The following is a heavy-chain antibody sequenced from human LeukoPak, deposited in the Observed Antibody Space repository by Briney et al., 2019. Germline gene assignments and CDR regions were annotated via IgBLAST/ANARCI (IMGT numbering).Heavy chain of an antibody. Sequence: ASVKVSCKASGYTFTSYGISWVRQAPGQGLEWMGWISAYNGNTNYAQKLQGRLTMTTDTSTSTAYMELRSLRSEDTAVYYCAGRGPYYDSSGYIDWGQGTLVTVSS. V-gene: IGHV1-18*01. J-gene: IGHJ4*02. CDR2: ISAYNGNT. CDR3: AGRGPYYDSSGYID. CDR1: GYTFTSYG. D-gene: IGHD3-22*01.